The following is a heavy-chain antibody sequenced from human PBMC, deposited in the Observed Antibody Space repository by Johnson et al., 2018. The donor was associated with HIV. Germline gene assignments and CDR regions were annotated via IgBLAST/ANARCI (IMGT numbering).Heavy chain of an antibody. D-gene: IGHD1-26*01. CDR1: GFTFSSYA. CDR2: ISYDGSNK. Sequence: QVYLVESGGGVVQPGRSLRLSCAASGFTFSSYAMHWVRQAPGKGLEWVAVISYDGSNKYYADSVKGRFTISRDNSENTLYLQMNSLRAEDTAVFFCARDWSWRGSLKGGGAFDIWGQGTMVTVSS. CDR3: ARDWSWRGSLKGGGAFDI. V-gene: IGHV3-30*04. J-gene: IGHJ3*02.